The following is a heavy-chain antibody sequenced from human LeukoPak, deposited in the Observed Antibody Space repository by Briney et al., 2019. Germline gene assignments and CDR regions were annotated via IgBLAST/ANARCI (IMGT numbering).Heavy chain of an antibody. CDR2: ISYSGST. V-gene: IGHV4-59*01. D-gene: IGHD1-26*01. J-gene: IGHJ4*02. CDR1: GGSISSYY. CDR3: ARTNGGNYYAIDY. Sequence: DPSETLSLTCTVSGGSISSYYWSWIRQPPGKGLEWIGYISYSGSTNYNPSLKSRVTISLDTSKNQFSLKLSSVTAADTALYYCARTNGGNYYAIDYWGQGTLVTVSP.